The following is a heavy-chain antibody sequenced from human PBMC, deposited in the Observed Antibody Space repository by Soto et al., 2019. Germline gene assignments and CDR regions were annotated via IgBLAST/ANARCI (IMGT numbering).Heavy chain of an antibody. CDR3: VRQGLGNVHGLVDV. V-gene: IGHV4-59*08. CDR2: VYNIGGT. D-gene: IGHD6-19*01. J-gene: IGHJ6*02. Sequence: QVHLQQSGPGLVKPSETLSLTCTVYSGPSSSHNWGWIRQSPGRGLVWIGYVYNIGGTSYNPSLKGRVPIPADTPANHSSLMRISVPASDTAIYSCVRQGLGNVHGLVDVWGQGTTVRVSS. CDR1: SGPSSSHN.